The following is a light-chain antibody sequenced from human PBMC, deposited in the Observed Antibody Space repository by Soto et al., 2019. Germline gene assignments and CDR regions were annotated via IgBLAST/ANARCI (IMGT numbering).Light chain of an antibody. V-gene: IGLV1-44*01. CDR1: SSNIGSTT. CDR2: RND. J-gene: IGLJ1*01. CDR3: EAWDDSLKGYV. Sequence: QSVLTQAPSASGTPGQRVTISCSGSSSNIGSTTVSWYQQLPGTAPKLLIYRNDQRPSGVPDRFSGSKSGTSGSLAISGLQSEDEADYYCEAWDDSLKGYVFGTGTRVTVL.